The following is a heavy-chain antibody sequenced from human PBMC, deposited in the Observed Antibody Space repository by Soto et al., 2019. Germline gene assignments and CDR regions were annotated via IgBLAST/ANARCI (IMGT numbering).Heavy chain of an antibody. D-gene: IGHD5-18*01. CDR1: GFTVSSNY. Sequence: PGGSLRLSCAASGFTVSSNYMTWVRQAPGKGLEWVSVIYNTGSTYYADSVKGRFTISRDNSKNTVYLQMNSVRAEDTAVYYCARARGYSHGYASYGLDVWGQGTTVTVSS. V-gene: IGHV3-53*01. J-gene: IGHJ6*02. CDR3: ARARGYSHGYASYGLDV. CDR2: IYNTGST.